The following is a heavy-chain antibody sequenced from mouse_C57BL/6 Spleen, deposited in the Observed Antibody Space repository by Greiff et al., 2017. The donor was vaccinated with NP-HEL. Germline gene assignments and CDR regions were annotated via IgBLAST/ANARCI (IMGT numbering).Heavy chain of an antibody. D-gene: IGHD1-1*01. CDR1: GYTFTEYT. CDR3: ARHEYGSSLYWYFDV. CDR2: FYPGSGSI. Sequence: QVHVKQSGAELVKPGASVKLSCKASGYTFTEYTIHWVKQRSGQGLEWIGWFYPGSGSIKYNEKFKDKATLTADKSSSTVYMELSRLTSEDSAVYFCARHEYGSSLYWYFDVWGTGTTVTVSS. J-gene: IGHJ1*03. V-gene: IGHV1-62-2*01.